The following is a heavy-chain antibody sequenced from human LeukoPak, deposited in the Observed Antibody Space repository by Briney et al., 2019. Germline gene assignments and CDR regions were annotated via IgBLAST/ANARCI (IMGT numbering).Heavy chain of an antibody. J-gene: IGHJ6*03. CDR2: INTNTGNP. Sequence: GASVKVSCKASGYTFTTYPMNWVRQAPGQGLEWMGWINTNTGNPTYAQGFTGRFVFSLDTSVSTAYLQISSLKPEDTAVYYCARVAAGGPYYYYMDVWGKGTTVTVSS. D-gene: IGHD6-13*01. CDR1: GYTFTTYP. CDR3: ARVAAGGPYYYYMDV. V-gene: IGHV7-4-1*02.